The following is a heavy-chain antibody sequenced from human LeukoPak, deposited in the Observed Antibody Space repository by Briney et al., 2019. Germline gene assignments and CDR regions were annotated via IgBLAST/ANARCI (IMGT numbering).Heavy chain of an antibody. V-gene: IGHV3-7*01. CDR3: AREPRQKNYDILTGYTIYYYYYMDV. Sequence: PGGPLRLSCAASGFTFSSYWMTWFRKAPGKGLEGVANIKQDGSGKYYVDSVKGRFTISRDNAKNSLYLQMNSLRAEDTAVYYCAREPRQKNYDILTGYTIYYYYYMDVWGKGTTVTVSS. D-gene: IGHD3-9*01. J-gene: IGHJ6*03. CDR2: IKQDGSGK. CDR1: GFTFSSYW.